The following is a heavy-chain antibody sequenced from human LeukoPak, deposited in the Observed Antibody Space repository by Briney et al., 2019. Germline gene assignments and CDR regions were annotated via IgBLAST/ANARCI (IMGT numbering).Heavy chain of an antibody. J-gene: IGHJ3*02. CDR1: GFTFSYYW. D-gene: IGHD1-1*01. CDR2: IKQDGSDK. CDR3: TRDLTNWNDATFDI. Sequence: GGSLRLSCAASGFTFSYYWMSWVRHAPGKGLEWVANIKQDGSDKYYVDSVKGRFTISRDNAKNSLYLQMNSLSAEDTAMYYCTRDLTNWNDATFDIWGQGTMVTVPS. V-gene: IGHV3-7*01.